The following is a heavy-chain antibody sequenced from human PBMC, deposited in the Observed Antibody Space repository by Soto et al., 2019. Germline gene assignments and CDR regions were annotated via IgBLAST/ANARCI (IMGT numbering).Heavy chain of an antibody. Sequence: ASVKVSCKASGYTFTSYDINWVRQANGQGLEWMGWMNPNSGNTGYAQKFQGRVTMTRNTSISTAYMELSSLRSEDTAVYYCARGYERYYYYYGMDVWGQGTTVTVSS. J-gene: IGHJ6*02. CDR1: GYTFTSYD. D-gene: IGHD5-12*01. CDR3: ARGYERYYYYYGMDV. V-gene: IGHV1-8*01. CDR2: MNPNSGNT.